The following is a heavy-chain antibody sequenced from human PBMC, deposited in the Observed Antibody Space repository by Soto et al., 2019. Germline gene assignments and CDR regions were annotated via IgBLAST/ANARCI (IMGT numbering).Heavy chain of an antibody. CDR3: ARESRFLEWLSLNWFDP. J-gene: IGHJ5*02. CDR2: ISYDGSTK. Sequence: HPGGSLRLSCAASGFTFSSYAMHWVRQAPGKGLEWVAVISYDGSTKYYAESVKGRFTISRDNAKNSLYLQMNSLRDEDTAVYYCARESRFLEWLSLNWFDPWGQGTLVTVSS. CDR1: GFTFSSYA. V-gene: IGHV3-30*04. D-gene: IGHD3-3*01.